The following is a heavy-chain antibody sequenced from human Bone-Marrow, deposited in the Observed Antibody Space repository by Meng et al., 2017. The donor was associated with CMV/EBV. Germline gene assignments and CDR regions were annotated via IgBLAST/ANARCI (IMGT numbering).Heavy chain of an antibody. D-gene: IGHD3-3*01. CDR2: ISSSSSYI. J-gene: IGHJ4*02. CDR3: ARARAYDSRYYFDY. CDR1: GFTFSSYS. V-gene: IGHV3-21*01. Sequence: GESLKISCAASGFTFSSYSMNWVRQAPGKGLEWVSSISSSSSYIYYADSVKGRFTISRDNAKNSLYLQMNSLRDEDTAVYYCARARAYDSRYYFDYWGQGTLVTVSS.